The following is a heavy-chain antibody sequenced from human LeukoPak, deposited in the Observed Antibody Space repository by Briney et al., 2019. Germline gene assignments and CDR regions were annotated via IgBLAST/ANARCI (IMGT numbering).Heavy chain of an antibody. CDR1: GFTFSSYW. V-gene: IGHV3-74*01. J-gene: IGHJ4*02. CDR3: AKGRRAPLVGTSTKSWLDY. Sequence: GGSLRLSCAASGFTFSSYWMHWVRQAPGKGLVWVSRINSDGSVTNYADSVKGRFTIFRDNAKNTLYLQMNSLRAEDTAVYYCAKGRRAPLVGTSTKSWLDYWGQGTLVTVSS. CDR2: INSDGSVT. D-gene: IGHD1-26*01.